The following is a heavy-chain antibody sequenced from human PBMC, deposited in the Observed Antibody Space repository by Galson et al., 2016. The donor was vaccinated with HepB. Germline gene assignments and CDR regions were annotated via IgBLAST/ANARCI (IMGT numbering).Heavy chain of an antibody. J-gene: IGHJ4*02. D-gene: IGHD6-25*01. CDR3: ARTQRNTDELDY. Sequence: GRFTISRDNAKNSLFLQMHSLSAEDTAVYYCARTQRNTDELDYWGQGTLVTVSS. V-gene: IGHV3-7*04.